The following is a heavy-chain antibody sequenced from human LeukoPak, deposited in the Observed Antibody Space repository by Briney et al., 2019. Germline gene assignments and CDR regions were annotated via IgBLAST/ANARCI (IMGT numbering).Heavy chain of an antibody. CDR1: GNYW. D-gene: IGHD2-2*01. CDR3: VSFYETN. CDR2: VNSDGSWT. J-gene: IGHJ4*02. V-gene: IGHV3-74*01. Sequence: GGSLRLSCAASGNYWMHWVRQAPGGGLVWVSHVNSDGSWTSHADSVKGRFTISKDNAKNTVYLQMNNLRTEDTAVYYCVSFYETNWGRGTLVTVSS.